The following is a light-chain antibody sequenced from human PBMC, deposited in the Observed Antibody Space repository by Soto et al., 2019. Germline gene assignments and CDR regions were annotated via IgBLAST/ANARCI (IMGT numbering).Light chain of an antibody. CDR2: DAS. CDR3: QQRSNWTPSWT. J-gene: IGKJ2*02. V-gene: IGKV3-11*01. Sequence: EIVLTQSPATLSLSPGERATLSCRASQSVSSYLVWYQQKPGQAPRLLIYDASKRPTGIPARFSGSGSGTDFNLTISSLEPEDLAVYYCQQRSNWTPSWTFGQGTKLEIK. CDR1: QSVSSY.